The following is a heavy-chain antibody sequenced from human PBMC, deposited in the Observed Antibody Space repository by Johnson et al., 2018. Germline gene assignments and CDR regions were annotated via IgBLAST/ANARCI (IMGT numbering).Heavy chain of an antibody. CDR2: IYYDGNT. CDR3: ARVGNGGSGTKFYFFYNGMDV. J-gene: IGHJ6*02. D-gene: IGHD6-25*01. V-gene: IGHV4-59*01. CDR1: GAFINSYY. Sequence: QVQLQESGPGLVKPSETLSLTCTVSGAFINSYYLSWIRQPPGKGLEWIGYIYYDGNTYYKPSLESRVTISIDTSKTQFFLKLNSVTAADTAVYYCARVGNGGSGTKFYFFYNGMDVWGQGTTVTVSS.